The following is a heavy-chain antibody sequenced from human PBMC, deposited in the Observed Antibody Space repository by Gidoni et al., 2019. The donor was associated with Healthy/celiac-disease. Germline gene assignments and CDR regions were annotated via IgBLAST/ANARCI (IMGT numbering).Heavy chain of an antibody. CDR3: ASTTGYSSSWYPSYGMDV. CDR1: GGSISSGSYY. Sequence: QVQLQESGPGLVKPSQTLSLTCTVSGGSISSGSYYWSWIRQPAGKGLEWIGRIYTSGSTNYNPSLKSRVTISVDTSKNQFSLKLSSVTAADTAVYYCASTTGYSSSWYPSYGMDVWGQGTTVTVSS. CDR2: IYTSGST. V-gene: IGHV4-61*02. J-gene: IGHJ6*02. D-gene: IGHD6-13*01.